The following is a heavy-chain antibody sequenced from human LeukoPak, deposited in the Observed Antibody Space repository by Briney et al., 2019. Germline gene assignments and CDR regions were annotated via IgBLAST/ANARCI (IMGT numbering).Heavy chain of an antibody. CDR1: GGSIISYY. CDR3: ARRARYYYGSGSQEFDY. D-gene: IGHD3-10*01. Sequence: SETLSLTCTVSGGSIISYYWSWIRRPPGKGLEGIGYIYYSGSTNYNPSLKSRVTISVDTSKNQFSLKLSSVTAADTAVYYCARRARYYYGSGSQEFDYWGQGTLVTVSS. J-gene: IGHJ4*02. CDR2: IYYSGST. V-gene: IGHV4-59*01.